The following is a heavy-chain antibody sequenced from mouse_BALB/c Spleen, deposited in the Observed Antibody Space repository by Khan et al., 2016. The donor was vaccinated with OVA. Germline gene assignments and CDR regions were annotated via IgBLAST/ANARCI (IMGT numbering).Heavy chain of an antibody. V-gene: IGHV3-2*02. D-gene: IGHD1-1*02. CDR3: ARVYGGDFDS. J-gene: IGHJ2*02. CDR1: GYSITSDYA. Sequence: EVQLVESGPGLVKPSQSLSLTCTVTGYSITSDYAWNWIRQFPGNKLEWMGFISYSGNTKYNPSLKSRFSITRDTSKNQFFLQLNSVTTEDTATYYWARVYGGDFDSWGQGTSLTVS. CDR2: ISYSGNT.